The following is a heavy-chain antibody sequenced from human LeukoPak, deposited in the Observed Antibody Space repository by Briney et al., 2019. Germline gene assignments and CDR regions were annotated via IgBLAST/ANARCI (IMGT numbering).Heavy chain of an antibody. Sequence: EASVNVSCKASGYTFTSHALHWVRQAPGEGLEWMAWINGATGNTEYSQKFQARVTITRDTSASTAYMELSSLRSEDTAVYYCARSIIIVPNTSYYYYYMDVWGQGTTVTVSS. CDR3: ARSIIIVPNTSYYYYYMDV. V-gene: IGHV1-3*01. CDR1: GYTFTSHA. CDR2: INGATGNT. J-gene: IGHJ6*02. D-gene: IGHD2/OR15-2a*01.